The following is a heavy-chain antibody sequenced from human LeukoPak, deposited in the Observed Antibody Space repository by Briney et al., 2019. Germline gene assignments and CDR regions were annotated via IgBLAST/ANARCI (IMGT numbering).Heavy chain of an antibody. CDR3: VKALRVRSNTYYFDY. V-gene: IGHV3-64D*06. CDR1: GFTFSSYA. Sequence: GGSLRLSCSASGFTFSSYAMHWVRQAPGKGLEYVSAICSNGGSTYYADSVKGRFTISRDNSKNTLYLQMSSLRAEDTAVYYCVKALRVRSNTYYFDYWGQGTLVTVSS. CDR2: ICSNGGST. D-gene: IGHD3-10*01. J-gene: IGHJ4*02.